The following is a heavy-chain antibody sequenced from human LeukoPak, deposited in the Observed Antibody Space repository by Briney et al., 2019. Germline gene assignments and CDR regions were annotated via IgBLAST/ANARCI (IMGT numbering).Heavy chain of an antibody. CDR3: AKDIVVVPAASYWFDP. J-gene: IGHJ5*02. D-gene: IGHD2-2*01. CDR1: GFTVSSNS. V-gene: IGHV3-23*01. CDR2: ISGSGGST. Sequence: GGSLRLSCTVSGFTVSSNSMSWVRQAPGKGLEWVSAISGSGGSTYYADSVKGRFTISRDNSKNTLYLQMNSLRAEDTAVYYCAKDIVVVPAASYWFDPWGQGTLVTVSS.